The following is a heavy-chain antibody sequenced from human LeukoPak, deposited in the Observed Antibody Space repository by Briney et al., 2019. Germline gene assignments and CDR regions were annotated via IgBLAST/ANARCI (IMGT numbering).Heavy chain of an antibody. Sequence: GGSLRLSCAASGFTFSTYAMNWVRQAPGKGLEWVSAISGSGSSTYYADSVKGRFTISRDNSKNTLYLQMNSLRAEDTAVYYCAKQTPPYGDYDYWGQGTLATVSS. CDR2: ISGSGSST. CDR1: GFTFSTYA. D-gene: IGHD4-17*01. J-gene: IGHJ4*02. CDR3: AKQTPPYGDYDY. V-gene: IGHV3-23*01.